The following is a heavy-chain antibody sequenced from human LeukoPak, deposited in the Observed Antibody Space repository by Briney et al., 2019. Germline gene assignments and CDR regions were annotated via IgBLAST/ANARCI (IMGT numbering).Heavy chain of an antibody. Sequence: ASVKVSCKASGYTFTSYGMNWVRQAPGQGLEWMGWLNTNTGNPTYAQGFTGRFVFSLDTSVGTAYLQISSLKAEDTAVYYCARGLSVAAAGYYYYYGMDVWGQGTTVTVSS. J-gene: IGHJ6*02. CDR2: LNTNTGNP. V-gene: IGHV7-4-1*02. CDR3: ARGLSVAAAGYYYYYGMDV. D-gene: IGHD6-13*01. CDR1: GYTFTSYG.